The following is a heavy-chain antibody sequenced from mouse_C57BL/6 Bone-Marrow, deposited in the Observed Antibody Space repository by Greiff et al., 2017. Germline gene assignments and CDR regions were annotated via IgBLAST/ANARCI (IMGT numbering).Heavy chain of an antibody. CDR3: ASLWFAY. CDR2: ISNGGGST. Sequence: DVQLVESGRGLVQPGGSLKLSCAASGFTFSDYYMYWVRQTPEKRLEWVAYISNGGGSTYYPDTVKGRFTISRDNGKNTLYLQRRRLKAEDTAMYYCASLWFAYWGQGTLVTVSA. J-gene: IGHJ3*01. V-gene: IGHV5-12*01. CDR1: GFTFSDYY.